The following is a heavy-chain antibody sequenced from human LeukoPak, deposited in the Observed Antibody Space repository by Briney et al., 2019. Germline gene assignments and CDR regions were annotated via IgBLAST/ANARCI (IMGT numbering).Heavy chain of an antibody. V-gene: IGHV3-23*01. CDR3: AKVLNYYGSGYFDY. D-gene: IGHD3-10*01. Sequence: GGSLRLSCAASGFTFSSYAMSWVRQAPGKGLEWVSAISGSGGTTYYADSVKGRFTISRDNSKNTLYLQMNSLRAEDTAVYYCAKVLNYYGSGYFDYWGQGTLVTVSS. CDR2: ISGSGGTT. J-gene: IGHJ4*02. CDR1: GFTFSSYA.